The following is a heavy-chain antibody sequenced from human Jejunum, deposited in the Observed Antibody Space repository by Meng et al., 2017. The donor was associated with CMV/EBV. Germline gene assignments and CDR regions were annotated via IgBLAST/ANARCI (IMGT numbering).Heavy chain of an antibody. CDR3: AHFVGGYYPSRPDY. CDR2: IYRGDDK. V-gene: IGHV2-5*02. CDR1: GFSPSTSGEG. J-gene: IGHJ4*02. D-gene: IGHD1-26*01. Sequence: QITLKESGPTLVKPTQTLTLTCSFSGFSPSTSGEGVGWIRQPPGKALEWLALIYRGDDKRYSPSLNSRLTIAKDTSKNEVVLTLTNMGPIDTGTYYCAHFVGGYYPSRPDYWGQGTLVTVPS.